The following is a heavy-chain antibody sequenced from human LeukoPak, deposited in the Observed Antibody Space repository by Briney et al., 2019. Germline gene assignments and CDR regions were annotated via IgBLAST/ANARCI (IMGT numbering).Heavy chain of an antibody. CDR2: INLSGST. Sequence: SETLSLTCAFYGVSFNGYYWSWIRQPPGKGLEGIWEINLSGSTNYNPCLKRRATISVDTSKNQFSLKLSSVTAADTAVYYCTRVRSRPSGGDSYLSAFDIWGQGTMVTVSS. CDR3: TRVRSRPSGGDSYLSAFDI. V-gene: IGHV4-34*01. D-gene: IGHD2-21*02. CDR1: GVSFNGYY. J-gene: IGHJ3*02.